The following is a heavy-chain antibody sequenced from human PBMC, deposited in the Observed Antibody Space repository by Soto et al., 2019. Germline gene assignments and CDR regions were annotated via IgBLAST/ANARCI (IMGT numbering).Heavy chain of an antibody. CDR2: IHSAGSST. Sequence: EVQLVESGGGLVQPGESLRLSCVASGFTFSYYWMHWVRQGPGKGLVWVSRIHSAGSSTTYADSVKGRFTISRDNAKNTLYLHMNSLRAEDTAVYYCASGDRGAFDIWGQGTVVTVSS. CDR1: GFTFSYYW. D-gene: IGHD3-10*01. CDR3: ASGDRGAFDI. V-gene: IGHV3-74*01. J-gene: IGHJ3*02.